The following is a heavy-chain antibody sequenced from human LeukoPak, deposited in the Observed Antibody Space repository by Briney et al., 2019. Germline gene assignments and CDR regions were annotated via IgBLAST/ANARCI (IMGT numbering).Heavy chain of an antibody. V-gene: IGHV4-39*01. D-gene: IGHD6-19*01. CDR3: ARQIAVAGKCWFDP. CDR1: GGSISSSSYY. Sequence: PSETLSLTCTVSGGSISSSSYYWGWIRQPPGTGLEWIGSIYYSGSTYYNPSLKSRVTISVDTSKNQFSLKLSSVIAADTAVYYCARQIAVAGKCWFDPWGQGTLVTVSS. CDR2: IYYSGST. J-gene: IGHJ5*02.